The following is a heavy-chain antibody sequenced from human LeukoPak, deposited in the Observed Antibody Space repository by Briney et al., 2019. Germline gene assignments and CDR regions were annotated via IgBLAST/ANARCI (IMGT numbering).Heavy chain of an antibody. J-gene: IGHJ4*02. Sequence: SETLSLTCTVSGGPISSYYWSWIRQPPGKGLEWIGYIYYSGSTNYSPSLKSRVTISVDTSRNQFSLKLSSVTAADTAVYYCGRGGFGEPADYWGQGTLVTVSS. CDR2: IYYSGST. CDR3: GRGGFGEPADY. V-gene: IGHV4-59*08. D-gene: IGHD3-10*01. CDR1: GGPISSYY.